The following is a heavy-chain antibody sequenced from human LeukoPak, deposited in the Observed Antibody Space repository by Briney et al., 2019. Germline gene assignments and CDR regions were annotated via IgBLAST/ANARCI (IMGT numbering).Heavy chain of an antibody. CDR1: GFTFDDYA. Sequence: PGGSLRLSCAASGFTFDDYAMHWVRQAPGKGLEWVSGISWNSGSIGYADSVKGRFTISRDNSKNTLYLQMNSLRAEDTAVYYCAKDRRMEQWLVYFDYWGQGTLVTVSS. CDR2: ISWNSGSI. J-gene: IGHJ4*02. V-gene: IGHV3-9*01. CDR3: AKDRRMEQWLVYFDY. D-gene: IGHD6-19*01.